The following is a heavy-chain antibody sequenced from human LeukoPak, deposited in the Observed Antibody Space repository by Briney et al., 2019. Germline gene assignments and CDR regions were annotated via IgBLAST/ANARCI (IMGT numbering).Heavy chain of an antibody. D-gene: IGHD6-13*01. CDR3: ARNTLAAAGPADY. V-gene: IGHV1-2*02. Sequence: ASVKVSCKASGYTFTGHYMHWVRQAPGQGLEWMGWINPNSGGTSYAQNFQGRVTMTRDTSISTAYMELSRLRSDDTAVYYCARNTLAAAGPADYWGQGTLVTVSS. CDR1: GYTFTGHY. J-gene: IGHJ4*02. CDR2: INPNSGGT.